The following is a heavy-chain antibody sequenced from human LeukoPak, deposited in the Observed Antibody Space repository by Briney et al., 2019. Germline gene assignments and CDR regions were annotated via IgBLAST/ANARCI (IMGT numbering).Heavy chain of an antibody. CDR2: ISGSGGST. D-gene: IGHD3-22*01. V-gene: IGHV3-23*01. J-gene: IGHJ4*02. CDR1: GFTFSSYA. Sequence: GGSLRLSCAVSGFTFSSYAMSWVRQAPGKGLEWVSGISGSGGSTYYADSVKGRFTISRDNSKNTLYLQMNSLRAEDTAVYYCAEDQVVVITLPLDYWGQGTLVTVSS. CDR3: AEDQVVVITLPLDY.